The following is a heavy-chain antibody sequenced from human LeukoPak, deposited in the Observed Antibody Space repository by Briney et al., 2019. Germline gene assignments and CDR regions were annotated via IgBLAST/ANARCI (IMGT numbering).Heavy chain of an antibody. V-gene: IGHV1-2*02. CDR2: INPNSGGT. Sequence: ASVKVSCKASGYTFTGYYMHWVRQAPGQGLEWMGWINPNSGGTNYAQKFQGRVTMTRDTSISTAYMELSRLRSDYTAVYYCARADHDYSKIDYWGQGTLVTVSS. J-gene: IGHJ4*02. D-gene: IGHD4-11*01. CDR3: ARADHDYSKIDY. CDR1: GYTFTGYY.